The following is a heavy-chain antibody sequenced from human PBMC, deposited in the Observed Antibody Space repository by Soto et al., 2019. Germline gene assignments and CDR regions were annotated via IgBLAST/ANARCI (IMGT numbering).Heavy chain of an antibody. CDR3: AKSKSIGLLALYYFDY. D-gene: IGHD1-26*01. J-gene: IGHJ4*02. CDR2: ISGSGGST. V-gene: IGHV3-23*01. Sequence: GGSLRLSCAASGFTFSSYAMSWVRQAPGKGLEWVSAISGSGGSTYYADSVKGRFTISRDNSKNTLYLQMNSLRAEDTAVYYCAKSKSIGLLALYYFDYWGQGTLVTVSS. CDR1: GFTFSSYA.